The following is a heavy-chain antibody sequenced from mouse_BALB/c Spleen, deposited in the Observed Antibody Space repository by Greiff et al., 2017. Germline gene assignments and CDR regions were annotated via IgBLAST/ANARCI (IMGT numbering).Heavy chain of an antibody. D-gene: IGHD1-1*01. J-gene: IGHJ2*01. CDR3: ARDAGYGSSDY. V-gene: IGHV5-6-3*01. CDR2: INSNGGST. CDR1: GFTFSSYG. Sequence: EVQLVESGGGLVQPGGSLKLSCAASGFTFSSYGMSWVRQTPDKRLELVATINSNGGSTYYPDSVKGRFTISRDNAKNTLYLQMSSLKSEDTAMYYCARDAGYGSSDYWGQGTTLTVSS.